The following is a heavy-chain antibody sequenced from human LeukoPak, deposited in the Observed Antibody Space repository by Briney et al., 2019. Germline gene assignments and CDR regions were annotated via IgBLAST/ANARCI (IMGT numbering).Heavy chain of an antibody. CDR3: AREWGNIDY. CDR2: ISSGGSTK. J-gene: IGHJ4*02. CDR1: GFTFISYE. D-gene: IGHD3-16*01. V-gene: IGHV3-48*03. Sequence: PGGSLRLSCSASGFTFISYEMNWVRQAPGKGLEWVSYISSGGSTKYYADSVKGRFTISRDNAKSSLYLQMNSLRAEDTAGYYCAREWGNIDYWGQGILVTV.